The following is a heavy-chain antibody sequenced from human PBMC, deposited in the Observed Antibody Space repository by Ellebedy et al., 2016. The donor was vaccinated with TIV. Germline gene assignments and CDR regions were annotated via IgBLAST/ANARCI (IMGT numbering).Heavy chain of an antibody. CDR1: GGSTSSGGYY. CDR2: IYTSGGT. D-gene: IGHD3-16*01. Sequence: SETLSLXXTVSGGSTSSGGYYWSWIRQPAGKGLEWIGRIYTSGGTDYNPSLKSRVTMSLDTSNNQFSLHLTSVTAADTAIYYCAREFGQWGQGTLVTVSS. CDR3: AREFGQ. V-gene: IGHV4-61*02. J-gene: IGHJ4*02.